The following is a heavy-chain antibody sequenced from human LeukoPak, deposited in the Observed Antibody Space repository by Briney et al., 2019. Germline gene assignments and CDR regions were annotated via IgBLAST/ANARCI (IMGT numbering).Heavy chain of an antibody. Sequence: SETLSLTCTISGGSISSDYWSWIRQPPGKGLEWIGYLSLGEVAFYNPSLESRLTTSADTSKNQFSLNLTSVTAADTAMYYCVRVSTASGGAFDVWGQGTMVTVSS. CDR3: VRVSTASGGAFDV. CDR2: LSLGEVA. J-gene: IGHJ3*01. V-gene: IGHV4-59*13. CDR1: GGSISSDY. D-gene: IGHD2-21*02.